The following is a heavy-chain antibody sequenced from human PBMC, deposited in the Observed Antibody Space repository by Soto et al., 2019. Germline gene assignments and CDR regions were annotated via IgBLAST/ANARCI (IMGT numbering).Heavy chain of an antibody. V-gene: IGHV3-48*02. Sequence: EVQLVESGGGLVQPGGSLRLSCAASGFTFSSYSMNWVRQAPGKGLEWVSYISSSSSTIYYADSVKGRFTISRDNAKNSLYLQMNSLRDEDTAVYSCARDARPYDYVWGSPYWYFDLWGRGTLVTVSS. CDR2: ISSSSSTI. CDR1: GFTFSSYS. CDR3: ARDARPYDYVWGSPYWYFDL. J-gene: IGHJ2*01. D-gene: IGHD3-16*01.